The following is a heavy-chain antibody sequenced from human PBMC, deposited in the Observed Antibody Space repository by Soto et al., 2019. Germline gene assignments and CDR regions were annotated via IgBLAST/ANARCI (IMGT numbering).Heavy chain of an antibody. D-gene: IGHD2-8*01. Sequence: SETLSLTCTVSGGSISSSSYYWGWIRQPPGKGLEWIGSIYYSGSTYYNPSLKSRVTISVDTSKNQFSLKLSSVTAADTAVYYCARRRCTNGVCWFDPWGQGTLVTVSS. CDR3: ARRRCTNGVCWFDP. V-gene: IGHV4-39*01. CDR1: GGSISSSSYY. CDR2: IYYSGST. J-gene: IGHJ5*02.